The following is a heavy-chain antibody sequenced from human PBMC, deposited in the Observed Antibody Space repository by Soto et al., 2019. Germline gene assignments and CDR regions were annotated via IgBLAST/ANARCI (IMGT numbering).Heavy chain of an antibody. CDR2: TYYRSKWYN. J-gene: IGHJ6*03. D-gene: IGHD1-26*01. V-gene: IGHV6-1*01. CDR3: ARDGGAGGAYYMDV. Sequence: QSQTLSLTCAISGDSVSTNSAAWSWIRQSPSRGLEWLGRTYYRSKWYNNYAVSVKSRITITADTSKNQFSLQLNSVTPEDTAVYYCARDGGAGGAYYMDVWGKGTTVTVSS. CDR1: GDSVSTNSAA.